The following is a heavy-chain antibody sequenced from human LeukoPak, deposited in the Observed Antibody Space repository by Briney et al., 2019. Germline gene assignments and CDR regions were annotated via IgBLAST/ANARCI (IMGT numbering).Heavy chain of an antibody. CDR1: GGSISSYY. CDR2: IYDSGST. CDR3: ACLTTADAFDI. J-gene: IGHJ3*02. D-gene: IGHD3-22*01. Sequence: PSETLSLTCTVSGGSISSYYWSWVRQPPGKGLEWVGYIYDSGSTNYNPSLKRRVTISVDTSKNPLSLKLSSVTAADTAVYYCACLTTADAFDIWGQGTMVTVSS. V-gene: IGHV4-59*01.